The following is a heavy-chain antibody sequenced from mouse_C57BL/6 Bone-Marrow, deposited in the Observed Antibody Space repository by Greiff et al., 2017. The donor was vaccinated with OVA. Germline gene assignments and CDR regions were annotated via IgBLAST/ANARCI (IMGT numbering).Heavy chain of an antibody. J-gene: IGHJ2*01. CDR2: IDPENGDT. V-gene: IGHV14-4*01. Sequence: EVKLMESGAELVRPGASVKLSCTASGFNIKDDYMHWVKQRPEQGLEWIGWIDPENGDTEYASKFQGKATITADTSSNTAYLQLSSLTSEDTAVYYCTNVLYYYWGQGTTLTVSS. D-gene: IGHD1-1*01. CDR3: TNVLYYY. CDR1: GFNIKDDY.